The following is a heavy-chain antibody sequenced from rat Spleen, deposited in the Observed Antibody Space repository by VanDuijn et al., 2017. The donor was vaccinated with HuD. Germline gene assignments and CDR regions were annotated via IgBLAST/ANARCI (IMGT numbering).Heavy chain of an antibody. J-gene: IGHJ2*01. V-gene: IGHV5-27*01. CDR3: TTGQLRAFDY. CDR1: GFTFSNYY. D-gene: IGHD1-11*01. Sequence: EVQLVESGGGLVQPGRSLKLSCAASGFTFSNYYMAWVRQAPTKGLEWVAYISTGGGSTYYRDSVKGRFTISSDTAKSTLYLQMDSLRSEDTATYYCTTGQLRAFDYWGQGVMVTVSS. CDR2: ISTGGGST.